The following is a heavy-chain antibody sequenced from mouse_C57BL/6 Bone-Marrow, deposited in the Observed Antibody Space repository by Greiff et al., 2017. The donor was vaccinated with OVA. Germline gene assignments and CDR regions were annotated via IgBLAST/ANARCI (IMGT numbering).Heavy chain of an antibody. D-gene: IGHD2-4*01. J-gene: IGHJ3*01. CDR2: ISYSGST. Sequence: VKVVESGPGMVKPSQSLSLTCTVTGYSITSGYDWHWIRHFPGNKLEWMGYISYSGSTNYNPSLKSRISITHDTSKNHFFLKLNSVTTEDTATYYCARDGGLRRGFAYWGQGTLVTVSA. CDR1: GYSITSGYD. CDR3: ARDGGLRRGFAY. V-gene: IGHV3-1*01.